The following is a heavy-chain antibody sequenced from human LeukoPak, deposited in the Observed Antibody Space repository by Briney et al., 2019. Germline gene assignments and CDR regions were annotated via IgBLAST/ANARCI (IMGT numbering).Heavy chain of an antibody. Sequence: SETLSLTCTVSGASISSGGHYWSWIRHHPGQGLEWIGYITHSGSTSYNPSLKSRLTISVDTSKNHFSLKLTSVTVADTAVYFCARDCGAGSCSIGIFDFWGQGALVSVSS. CDR2: ITHSGST. CDR3: ARDCGAGSCSIGIFDF. V-gene: IGHV4-31*03. J-gene: IGHJ4*02. D-gene: IGHD2-15*01. CDR1: GASISSGGHY.